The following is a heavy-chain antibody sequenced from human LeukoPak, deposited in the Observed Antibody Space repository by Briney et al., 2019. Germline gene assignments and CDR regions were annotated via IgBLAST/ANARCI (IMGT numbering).Heavy chain of an antibody. J-gene: IGHJ3*02. CDR3: AREVIYGAFDI. CDR2: IYNSGNT. CDR1: GFTVSSNY. Sequence: GGSLRLSCAASGFTVSSNYMSWVRQAPGKGLEWVSVIYNSGNTYYADSVKGRFTVSRDNSKNTLYLQMSSLRAEDTAVYYCAREVIYGAFDIWGQGTMVTVSS. V-gene: IGHV3-53*01. D-gene: IGHD2/OR15-2a*01.